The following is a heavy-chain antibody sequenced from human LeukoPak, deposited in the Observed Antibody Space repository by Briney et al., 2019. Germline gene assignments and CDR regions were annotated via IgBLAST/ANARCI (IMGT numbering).Heavy chain of an antibody. CDR2: IYTSGSN. J-gene: IGHJ6*02. Sequence: SETLSLTCTVSGGSISSYYWSWIRQPAGKGLEWIGRIYTSGSNNYNPSLKSRVTMSVDTSKNQFSLKLSSLTAADTAVYYCARDTDSSSWSYYYYYYGMDVWGQGTTVTVSS. CDR1: GGSISSYY. V-gene: IGHV4-4*07. D-gene: IGHD6-13*01. CDR3: ARDTDSSSWSYYYYYYGMDV.